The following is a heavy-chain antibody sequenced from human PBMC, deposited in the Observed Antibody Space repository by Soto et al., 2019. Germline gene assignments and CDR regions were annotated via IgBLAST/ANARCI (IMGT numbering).Heavy chain of an antibody. D-gene: IGHD2-21*01. CDR1: GFTFSTYA. CDR2: ISGGGGST. V-gene: IGHV3-23*01. Sequence: GGSLRLSCAASGFTFSTYAMSWVRQAPGKGLEWASGISGGGGSTFYADSVKGRFTISRDNSKNTLYLQMNSLRAEDTALYYCAKKTCGGGTCRGYFDFWGQGTLVTVSS. CDR3: AKKTCGGGTCRGYFDF. J-gene: IGHJ4*02.